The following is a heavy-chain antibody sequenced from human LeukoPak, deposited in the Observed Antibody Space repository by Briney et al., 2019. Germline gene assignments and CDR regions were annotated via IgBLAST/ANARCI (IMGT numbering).Heavy chain of an antibody. CDR2: FYHGAYNT. D-gene: IGHD2-15*01. J-gene: IGHJ4*02. V-gene: IGHV5-51*01. CDR3: ARAAVLDY. CDR1: GYTFTSYW. Sequence: GEPLKISGKASGYTFTSYWSGGVPQIPGKCLEWMGRFYHGAYNTRYSPSFQGQVTISADKSINTAYLQWSSLKASDTAIYYCARAAVLDYWAQGTLVTVSS.